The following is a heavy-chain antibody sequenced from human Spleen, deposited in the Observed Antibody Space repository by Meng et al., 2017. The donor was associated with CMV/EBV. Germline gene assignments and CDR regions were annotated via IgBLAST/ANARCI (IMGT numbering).Heavy chain of an antibody. D-gene: IGHD3-10*01. CDR2: INWNGGST. CDR1: GFRLDDFA. Sequence: GESLKISCAASGFRLDDFALSWVRQVPGKGLEWVSGINWNGGSTAYADSVKGRFTISRDNAKNFLYLQMNSLRAEDTALYYCVRDSGAFYYYYAMDVWGQGTTVTVSS. J-gene: IGHJ6*02. V-gene: IGHV3-20*04. CDR3: VRDSGAFYYYYAMDV.